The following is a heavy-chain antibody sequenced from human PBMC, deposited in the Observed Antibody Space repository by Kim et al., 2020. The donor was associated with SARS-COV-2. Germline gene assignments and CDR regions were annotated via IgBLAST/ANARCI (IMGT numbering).Heavy chain of an antibody. J-gene: IGHJ4*02. D-gene: IGHD4-4*01. CDR3: ARGKTT. Sequence: YYSGSTYYNPSLKSRVTISVDTSKNQFSLKLSSVTAADTAVYYCARGKTTWGQGTLVTVSS. CDR2: YYSGST. V-gene: IGHV4-31*02.